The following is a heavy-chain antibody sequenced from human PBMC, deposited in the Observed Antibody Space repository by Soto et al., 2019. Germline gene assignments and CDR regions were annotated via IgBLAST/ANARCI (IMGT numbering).Heavy chain of an antibody. CDR1: GYTFTGYY. J-gene: IGHJ6*03. D-gene: IGHD2-15*01. Sequence: QVQLVQSGAEVKKPGASVKVSCKASGYTFTGYYMHWVRQAPGQGLEWMGWINPNSGGTNYAQKFQGWVTMTRDTSISTAYMELSRLRSDDTAVYYCARDGGGGYCSGGSCYYYYYMDVWGKGTTVTVSS. V-gene: IGHV1-2*04. CDR3: ARDGGGGYCSGGSCYYYYYMDV. CDR2: INPNSGGT.